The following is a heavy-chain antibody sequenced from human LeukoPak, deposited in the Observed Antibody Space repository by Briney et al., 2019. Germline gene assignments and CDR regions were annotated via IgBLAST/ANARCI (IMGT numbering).Heavy chain of an antibody. Sequence: SVKVSCKASGYTFTSYYMHWVRQAPGQGLEWMGGIIPIFGTANYAQKFQGRVTITADESTSTAYMELSSLRSEDTAVYYCARDRRRCSSTSCYVPDYWGQGTLVTVSS. CDR2: IIPIFGTA. CDR3: ARDRRRCSSTSCYVPDY. CDR1: GYTFTSYY. J-gene: IGHJ4*02. V-gene: IGHV1-69*13. D-gene: IGHD2-2*01.